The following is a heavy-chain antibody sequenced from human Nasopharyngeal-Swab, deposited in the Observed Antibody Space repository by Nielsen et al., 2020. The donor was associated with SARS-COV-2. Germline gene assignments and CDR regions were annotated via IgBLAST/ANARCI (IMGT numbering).Heavy chain of an antibody. Sequence: GDSLKISCAPSGFTISRYWMLWVRHPPGKGLVWVPRPHSDGSGTTYADSVRGRFTISRDNAKNTLYLQMNSLRAEDTAVYYCARGGDGCSMAYWGQGTLVTVSS. CDR1: GFTISRYW. CDR3: ARGGDGCSMAY. CDR2: PHSDGSGT. V-gene: IGHV3-74*01. J-gene: IGHJ1*01. D-gene: IGHD5-24*01.